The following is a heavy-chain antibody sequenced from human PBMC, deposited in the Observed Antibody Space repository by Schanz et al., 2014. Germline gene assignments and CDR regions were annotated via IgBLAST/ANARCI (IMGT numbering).Heavy chain of an antibody. V-gene: IGHV3-74*01. D-gene: IGHD6-13*01. J-gene: IGHJ5*02. CDR1: GFTFSDSW. Sequence: EVQLEESGGGLVKPGGSLRLSCAASGFTFSDSWMHWVRQAPGKGLVWVSRTSNDGSFTTFADSVKGRFTISRDNAKNTLYLQMNSLRAEDTAVYYCARDPPGIAASGSGYSWGQGTLVTVSS. CDR3: ARDPPGIAASGSGYS. CDR2: TSNDGSFT.